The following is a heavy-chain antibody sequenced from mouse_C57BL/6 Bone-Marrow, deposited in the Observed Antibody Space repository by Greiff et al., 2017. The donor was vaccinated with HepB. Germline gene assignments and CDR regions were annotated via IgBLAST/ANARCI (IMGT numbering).Heavy chain of an antibody. CDR2: IDHSDSDT. CDR1: GYTFTSYW. D-gene: IGHD1-1*01. Sequence: QVQLQQPGAELVRPGSSVKLSCKASGYTFTSYWMHWVKQRPIQGLEWIGKIDHSDSDTNYNQKFKDKATLTVDKSSTTAYMQLSSLTSEDSAVYYCARPPGNSYDYDFDYWGQGTTVTVSS. J-gene: IGHJ4*01. V-gene: IGHV1-52*01. CDR3: ARPPGNSYDYDFDY.